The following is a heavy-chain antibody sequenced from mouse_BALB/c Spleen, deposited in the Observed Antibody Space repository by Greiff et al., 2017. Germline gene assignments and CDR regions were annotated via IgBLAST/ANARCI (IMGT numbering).Heavy chain of an antibody. Sequence: VTLKESGAELVKPGASVKLSCTASGFNIKDTYMHWVKQRPEQGLEWIGRIDPANGNTKYDPKFQGKATITADTSSNTAYLQLSSLTSEDTAVYYCARWGLRLRAMDYWGQGTSVTVSS. CDR1: GFNIKDTY. J-gene: IGHJ4*01. CDR2: IDPANGNT. V-gene: IGHV14-3*02. CDR3: ARWGLRLRAMDY. D-gene: IGHD1-2*01.